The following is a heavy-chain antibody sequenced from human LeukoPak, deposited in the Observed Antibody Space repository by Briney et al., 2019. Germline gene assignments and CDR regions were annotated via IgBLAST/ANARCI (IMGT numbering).Heavy chain of an antibody. D-gene: IGHD3-9*01. J-gene: IGHJ4*02. CDR3: AKEHDTLTDYHYDF. Sequence: PGESLRLSCAASGFTFNKYAMSWVRQAPGKGLEWVSVISGSGDTTYYADSVKGRFTMSRDNSKSTLYLQMESLRVEDTAIYYCAKEHDTLTDYHYDFWGQGTLVTVSS. CDR1: GFTFNKYA. CDR2: ISGSGDTT. V-gene: IGHV3-23*01.